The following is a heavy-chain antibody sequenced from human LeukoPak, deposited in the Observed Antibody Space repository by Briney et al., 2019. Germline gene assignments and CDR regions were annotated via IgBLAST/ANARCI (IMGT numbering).Heavy chain of an antibody. CDR3: AKDIFTMVRGVFDY. D-gene: IGHD3-10*01. Sequence: HAGRSLRLSCAASGFIFDDYAMPWVRHAPGKGLEWVSGINWNSDSIGYADSVEGRFTISRDNAKNSLYLQMNSLRAEDTALYYCAKDIFTMVRGVFDYWGQGTLVTVSS. CDR1: GFIFDDYA. V-gene: IGHV3-9*01. J-gene: IGHJ4*02. CDR2: INWNSDSI.